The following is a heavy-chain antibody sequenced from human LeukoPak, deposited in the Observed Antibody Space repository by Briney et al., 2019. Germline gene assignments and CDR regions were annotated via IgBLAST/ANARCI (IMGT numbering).Heavy chain of an antibody. CDR1: GGSISGGGYY. CDR3: ARSGVRLLWFGESSPRNNWFDP. CDR2: IYYSGST. J-gene: IGHJ5*02. Sequence: SETLSLTCTVSGGSISGGGYYWSWIRQHPGKGLEWIGYIYYSGSTYYNPSLKSRVTISVDTSKNQFSLKLSSVTAADTAVYYCARSGVRLLWFGESSPRNNWFDPWGQGTLVTVSS. D-gene: IGHD3-10*01. V-gene: IGHV4-31*03.